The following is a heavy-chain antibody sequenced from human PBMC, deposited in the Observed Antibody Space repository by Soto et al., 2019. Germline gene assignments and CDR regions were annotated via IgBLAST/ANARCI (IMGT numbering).Heavy chain of an antibody. D-gene: IGHD4-17*01. CDR2: ISWNSETI. Sequence: EVQLVESGGGLVQPGRSLRLSCAASGFTVDDYAMHWVRQAPGKGLEWVSGISWNSETIDYADSVKGRFTISRDNAKSSLFLQMNSLRHDDKSLYYCEKDMKWGGMTTIHYFDSWGQGTLVTVS. V-gene: IGHV3-9*01. CDR3: EKDMKWGGMTTIHYFDS. CDR1: GFTVDDYA. J-gene: IGHJ4*02.